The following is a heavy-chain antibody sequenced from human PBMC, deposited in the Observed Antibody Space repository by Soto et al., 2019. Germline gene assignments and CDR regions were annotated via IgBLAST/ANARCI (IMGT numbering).Heavy chain of an antibody. CDR1: GGTFSSYA. Sequence: QVQLVQSGAEVKKPGSSVKVSCKASGGTFSSYAISWVRQAPGQGLEWMGGIIPISGTANDAQKFQGRVTITADESTSTAYMELSSQRSEDTAVYYCVRSQGSSTSLEIYYYYYYGMDVWGQGTTVTVSS. CDR2: IIPISGTA. CDR3: VRSQGSSTSLEIYYYYYYGMDV. J-gene: IGHJ6*02. D-gene: IGHD2-2*01. V-gene: IGHV1-69*01.